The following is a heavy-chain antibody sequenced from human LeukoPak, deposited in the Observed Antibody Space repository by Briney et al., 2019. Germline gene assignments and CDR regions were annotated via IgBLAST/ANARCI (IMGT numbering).Heavy chain of an antibody. J-gene: IGHJ2*01. CDR1: GGSISSGGYS. D-gene: IGHD3-22*01. Sequence: SETLSLTCAVSGGSISSGGYSWSWIRQPPGKGLEWIGYIYHSGSTYYNPSLKSRVTISVDRSKNQFSLKLSSVTAADTAVYYCARYTYYYDSNGYHYYWYFDLWGRGTLVTVSS. V-gene: IGHV4-30-2*01. CDR2: IYHSGST. CDR3: ARYTYYYDSNGYHYYWYFDL.